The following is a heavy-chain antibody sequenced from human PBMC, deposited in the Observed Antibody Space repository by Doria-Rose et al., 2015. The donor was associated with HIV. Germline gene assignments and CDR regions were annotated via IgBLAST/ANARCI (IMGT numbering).Heavy chain of an antibody. V-gene: IGHV2-26*01. D-gene: IGHD6-13*01. J-gene: IGHJ4*02. CDR2: IFSDDER. CDR3: ARIKSSRWYHKYYFDF. Sequence: QITLKESGPVLVKPTETLTLTCTVSGVSLSSPGMGVSWIRQPPGKALEWLANIFSDDERSYKPSLTSRLTISRGTSKSQVVLIMTDMDPVDTATYYCARIKSSRWYHKYYFDFWGQGTLVIVSA. CDR1: GVSLSSPGMG.